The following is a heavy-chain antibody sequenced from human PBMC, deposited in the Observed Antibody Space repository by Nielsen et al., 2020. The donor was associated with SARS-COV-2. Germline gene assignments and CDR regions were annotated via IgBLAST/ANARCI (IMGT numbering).Heavy chain of an antibody. V-gene: IGHV4-61*08. Sequence: SETLSLTCTVSGGSISSGGYYWSWIRQHPGKGLEWIGYIYYSGSTNYNPSLKSRVTISVDTSKNQFSLKLSSVTAADTAVYYCAREPPYGDYFDYWGQGTLVTVSS. CDR3: AREPPYGDYFDY. D-gene: IGHD4-17*01. J-gene: IGHJ4*02. CDR2: IYYSGST. CDR1: GGSISSGGYY.